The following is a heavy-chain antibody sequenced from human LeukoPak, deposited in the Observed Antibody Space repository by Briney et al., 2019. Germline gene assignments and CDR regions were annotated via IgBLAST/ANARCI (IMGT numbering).Heavy chain of an antibody. CDR1: GGTFSSYS. D-gene: IGHD6-13*01. V-gene: IGHV1-69*06. Sequence: SVKVPCKASGGTFSSYSISWVRQAPGQGLEWMGGIIPIFGTANYAQKFQGRVTITADKSTSTAYMELSSLRSEDTAVYYCARLPLYSSSWYGWFDPWGQGTLVTVSS. CDR3: ARLPLYSSSWYGWFDP. CDR2: IIPIFGTA. J-gene: IGHJ5*02.